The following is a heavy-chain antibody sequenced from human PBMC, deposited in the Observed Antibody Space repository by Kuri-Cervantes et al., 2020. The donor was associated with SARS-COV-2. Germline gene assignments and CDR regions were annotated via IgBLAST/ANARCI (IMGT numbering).Heavy chain of an antibody. CDR3: TRNDFWSGHYFDY. CDR1: GFTFSSYA. V-gene: IGHV3-49*04. J-gene: IGHJ4*02. D-gene: IGHD3-3*01. Sequence: GESLKISCAASGFTFSSYAMHWVRQAPGKGLEWVGFIRSKAYGGTTEYAASVKGRFTISRDDSKSIAYLQMNSLKTEDTAVYYCTRNDFWSGHYFDYWGQGTLVPSPQ. CDR2: IRSKAYGGTT.